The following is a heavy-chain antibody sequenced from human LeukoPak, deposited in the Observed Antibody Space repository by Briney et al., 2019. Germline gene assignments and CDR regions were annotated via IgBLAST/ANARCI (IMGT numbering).Heavy chain of an antibody. CDR3: ARDVSERPRAFEF. CDR1: SGSFTNFHY. V-gene: IGHV4-31*03. D-gene: IGHD1-26*01. Sequence: SETLSLTCTVSSGSFTNFHYWGWIRQQPGKGLEWIGNIYYTGTTFYNPSLKSRVTISTDTSKKYFSLKLTSVTVADTAVYYCARDVSERPRAFEFWGQGTVVTVSS. CDR2: IYYTGTT. J-gene: IGHJ3*01.